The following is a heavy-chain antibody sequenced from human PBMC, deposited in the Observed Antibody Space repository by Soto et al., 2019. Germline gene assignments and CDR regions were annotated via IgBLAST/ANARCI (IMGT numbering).Heavy chain of an antibody. CDR3: ARDRDLDV. CDR1: GFTVSSNC. CDR2: IYSGGST. V-gene: IGHV3-66*01. J-gene: IGHJ6*02. Sequence: EVQLAESGGGLVQPGGSLRLSCAASGFTVSSNCMSWVRQAPGKGLEWVSVIYSGGSTYYADSVKGRFTISRDNSKNTLYLQMNSLRAEDTAVYYCARDRDLDVWGQGTTVTVSS.